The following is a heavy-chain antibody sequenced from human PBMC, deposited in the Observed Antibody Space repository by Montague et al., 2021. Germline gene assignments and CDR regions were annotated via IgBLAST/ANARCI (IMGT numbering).Heavy chain of an antibody. CDR3: ASGNDYSGNCFDY. CDR2: INHSGST. D-gene: IGHD4-23*01. V-gene: IGHV4-34*09. J-gene: IGHJ4*02. Sequence: TLSLTCAVYGGSFSGYYWSWIRQPPGKGLEWIGEINHSGSTNYSPSLESRITISVDTFQNQFSLRLTSVTAADTAVYFCASGNDYSGNCFDYWGQGTLVTVSS. CDR1: GGSFSGYY.